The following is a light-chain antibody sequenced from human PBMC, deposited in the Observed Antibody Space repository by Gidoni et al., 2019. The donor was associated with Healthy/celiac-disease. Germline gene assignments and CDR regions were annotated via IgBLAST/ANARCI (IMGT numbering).Light chain of an antibody. CDR2: DVS. CDR1: SSDVGGYNY. J-gene: IGLJ3*02. Sequence: QSALTQPRSVSVSPGQTVTIACTGTSSDVGGYNYVSWYQQHPGKAPKLMIYDVSKRPSGVPDRFSGSKSGNTASLTISGLQAEDAADYYCCSYAGSSPWVFGGGTKLTVL. CDR3: CSYAGSSPWV. V-gene: IGLV2-11*01.